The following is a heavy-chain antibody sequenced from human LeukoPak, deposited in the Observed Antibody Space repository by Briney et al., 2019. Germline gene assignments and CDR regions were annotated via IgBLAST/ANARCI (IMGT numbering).Heavy chain of an antibody. D-gene: IGHD2-2*01. J-gene: IGHJ4*02. Sequence: PSETLSLTCAVSDGSISSSDWWRWVRQPPGRGLEWIGYIYRSEHTNYNPSLKSRVTMSLDKSKNQFSLKLSSVTAADTAVYYCARDPHCSSTNRPFDYWGQGTLVIVSS. CDR3: ARDPHCSSTNRPFDY. V-gene: IGHV4-4*02. CDR2: IYRSEHT. CDR1: DGSISSSDW.